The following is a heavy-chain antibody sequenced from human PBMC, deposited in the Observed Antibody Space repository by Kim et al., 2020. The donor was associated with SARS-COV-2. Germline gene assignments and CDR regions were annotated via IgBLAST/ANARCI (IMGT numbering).Heavy chain of an antibody. CDR3: APIAAAGSDF. CDR1: GFTFSSYS. V-gene: IGHV3-48*02. D-gene: IGHD6-13*01. Sequence: GGSLRLSCAASGFTFSSYSMNWVRQAPGKGLEWVSYISTTSSTIDYADSVRGRFTISRDNAKNSLYLQMNSLRDEDTAVYYCAPIAAAGSDFWGQGILVTVSS. CDR2: ISTTSSTI. J-gene: IGHJ4*02.